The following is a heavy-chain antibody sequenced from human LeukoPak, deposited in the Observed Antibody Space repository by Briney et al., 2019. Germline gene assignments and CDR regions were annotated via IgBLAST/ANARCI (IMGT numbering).Heavy chain of an antibody. J-gene: IGHJ4*02. D-gene: IGHD6-19*01. CDR2: ISSSGSTI. V-gene: IGHV3-11*01. CDR1: GFTFSDYY. Sequence: GGSLRLSCAASGFTFSDYYMSWIRQAPGKGLEWVSYISSSGSTIYYADSVKGRFTISRDNAKNSLYLQMNSLRAEDTAVYYCAKIAVAGTSPFDYWGQGTLVTVSS. CDR3: AKIAVAGTSPFDY.